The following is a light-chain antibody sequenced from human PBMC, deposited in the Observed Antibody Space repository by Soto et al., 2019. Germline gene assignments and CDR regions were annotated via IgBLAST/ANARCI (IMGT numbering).Light chain of an antibody. V-gene: IGKV3-11*01. J-gene: IGKJ1*01. CDR1: QSVGSD. Sequence: EIVLTQSPATLSLSPGERATLSCRASQSVGSDLAWYQQRPGQPPRLPIYDATTRATGIPARFSGRGSGTDLTLTISRLAPDDFAVYYCQQRYNWPWTFGQGTKVDI. CDR2: DAT. CDR3: QQRYNWPWT.